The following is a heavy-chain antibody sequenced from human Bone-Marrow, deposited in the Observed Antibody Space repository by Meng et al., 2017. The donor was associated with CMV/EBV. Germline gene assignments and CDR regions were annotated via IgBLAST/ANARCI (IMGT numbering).Heavy chain of an antibody. D-gene: IGHD2-8*01. J-gene: IGHJ6*01. V-gene: IGHV3-48*03. CDR1: GFTFSSYE. CDR2: ISKGGPTI. Sequence: GGSLRLSCAASGFTFSSYEMNWFRQAPGKGLEWVSYISKGGPTIYYADSVKGRFTISRDNAKNSLYLQMDGLRAEDTAVYYCGGTDGRGMDVWGQGTTVTVSS. CDR3: GGTDGRGMDV.